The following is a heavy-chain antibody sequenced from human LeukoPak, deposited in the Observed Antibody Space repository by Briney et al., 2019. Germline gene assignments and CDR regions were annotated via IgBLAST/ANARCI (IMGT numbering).Heavy chain of an antibody. V-gene: IGHV3-30*18. J-gene: IGHJ4*02. D-gene: IGHD2-2*01. Sequence: GSLRLSCAASGFTFSNYGMHWVRQAPGKGLEWVAIISYDGGNKYYADSVKGRFTISRDNSKNTLYLQMNSLRAEDTAVYYCAKEPCSGTSWSIDSWGQGTLVTV. CDR3: AKEPCSGTSWSIDS. CDR1: GFTFSNYG. CDR2: ISYDGGNK.